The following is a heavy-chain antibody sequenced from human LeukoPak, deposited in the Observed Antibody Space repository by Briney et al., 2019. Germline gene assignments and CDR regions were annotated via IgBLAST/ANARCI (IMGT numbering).Heavy chain of an antibody. J-gene: IGHJ6*03. V-gene: IGHV3-23*01. D-gene: IGHD2-21*01. Sequence: GGSLRLSCAASGFIFNICAMTWVRQAPGKGVEWVSNIVGGGSKTYYADSVKGRFTISSDNSRTLLFLHMNSLRAEDTAVYYCAKQPYNFYYLDVWGEGTTVTVSS. CDR2: IVGGGSKT. CDR1: GFIFNICA. CDR3: AKQPYNFYYLDV.